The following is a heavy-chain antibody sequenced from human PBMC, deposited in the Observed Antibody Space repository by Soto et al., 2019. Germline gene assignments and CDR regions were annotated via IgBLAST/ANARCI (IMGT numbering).Heavy chain of an antibody. D-gene: IGHD5-18*01. J-gene: IGHJ3*02. V-gene: IGHV3-15*07. CDR2: IISNTLGGRT. CDR1: GLTFSNAW. Sequence: PGGSLRLSCAASGLTFSNAWMNWVRQAPGKGLEWVARIISNTLGGRTDYAAAVRGRFTISRDDSQYTVSLEMNSLKPEDTAVYYCATSQTAGAFDIWGLGAMVTVSS. CDR3: ATSQTAGAFDI.